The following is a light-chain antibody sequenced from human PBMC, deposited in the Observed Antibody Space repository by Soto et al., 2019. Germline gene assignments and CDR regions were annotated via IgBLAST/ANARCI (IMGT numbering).Light chain of an antibody. V-gene: IGKV3-20*01. CDR3: QQYGSSPWT. J-gene: IGKJ1*01. CDR1: QSVISRY. Sequence: EIVLTQSPGTLSLSPGERATVSCRASQSVISRYFAWYQQKPGQAPRLLIYGASSRATGIPDRFSGSGSGTDFTLTISRLEPEDFAVYYCQQYGSSPWTFGQGTKVEIK. CDR2: GAS.